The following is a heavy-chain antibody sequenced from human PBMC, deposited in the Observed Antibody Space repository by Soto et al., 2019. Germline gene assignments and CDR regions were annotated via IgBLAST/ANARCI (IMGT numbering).Heavy chain of an antibody. CDR2: INRDGSTT. D-gene: IGHD3-10*01. CDR3: ARDERYYYGSGSLNWFDP. CDR1: GFTFNSCW. J-gene: IGHJ5*02. Sequence: GRSLRLSCVASGFTFNSCWMRWVRQAAEKGRVWVSRINRDGSTTDYAASVKCRFTISRDNAKNSLYLQMNSLRVEDTAVYYCARDERYYYGSGSLNWFDPWGQGTLVIVFS. V-gene: IGHV3-74*01.